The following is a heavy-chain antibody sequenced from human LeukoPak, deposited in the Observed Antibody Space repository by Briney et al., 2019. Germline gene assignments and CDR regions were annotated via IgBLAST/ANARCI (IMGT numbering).Heavy chain of an antibody. CDR1: GYTLADYY. Sequence: GASVKVSCKTSGYTLADYYIHWVRQAPGQGLEWMGWIYPKSGGTNSAQKFQGRVTMTRDTSISTAYMELSRLRFDDTAVYYCARVSTSGYRDWLDPWGQGTLVTVSS. J-gene: IGHJ5*02. D-gene: IGHD3-9*01. CDR3: ARVSTSGYRDWLDP. V-gene: IGHV1-2*02. CDR2: IYPKSGGT.